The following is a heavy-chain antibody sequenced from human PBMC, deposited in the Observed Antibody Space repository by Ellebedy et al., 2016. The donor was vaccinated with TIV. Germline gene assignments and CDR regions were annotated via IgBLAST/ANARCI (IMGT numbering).Heavy chain of an antibody. J-gene: IGHJ4*02. Sequence: GESLKISXVASGFTFRSHGIYWVRQAPGKGLEWVAVISSDGSNKYYADSVKGRFTISRDNSKNTLYLQMNSLRTDVMAVYYCARGGSSGSSDYWGQGTLVTVSS. CDR2: ISSDGSNK. CDR1: GFTFRSHG. V-gene: IGHV3-30*03. CDR3: ARGGSSGSSDY. D-gene: IGHD3-10*01.